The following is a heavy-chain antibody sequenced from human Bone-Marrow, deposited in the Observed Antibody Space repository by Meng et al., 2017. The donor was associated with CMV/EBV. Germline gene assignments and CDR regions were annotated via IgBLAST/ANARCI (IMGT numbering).Heavy chain of an antibody. Sequence: GESLKISCAASGFTFSNYSMNWVRQAPGKGLEWVSVIYSGGSSTYYADSVKGRFTISRDNSKNTLYLQMNSLRAEDTAVYYCARDLGDYWGQGTLVTVSS. CDR2: IYSGGSST. V-gene: IGHV3-23*03. CDR3: ARDLGDY. CDR1: GFTFSNYS. J-gene: IGHJ4*02.